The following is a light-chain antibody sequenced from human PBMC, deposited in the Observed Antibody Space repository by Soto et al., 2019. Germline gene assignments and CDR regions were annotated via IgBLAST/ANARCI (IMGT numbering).Light chain of an antibody. V-gene: IGKV1-33*01. CDR3: HQAGTFPFT. CDR2: DGS. CDR1: QDIKNF. J-gene: IGKJ3*01. Sequence: DIQLTQSPSSLSASVGDRVTITCQASQDIKNFLNWYQQKPGKAPKLLIYDGSSLETGVPSRFSGSGSGTDFTFAISSLQPEDIATYFCHQAGTFPFTFGPGTKVDIK.